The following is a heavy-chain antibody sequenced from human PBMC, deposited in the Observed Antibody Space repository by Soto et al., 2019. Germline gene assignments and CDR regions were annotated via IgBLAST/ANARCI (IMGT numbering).Heavy chain of an antibody. CDR2: ISYDGSNK. V-gene: IGHV3-30*03. D-gene: IGHD1-7*01. CDR1: GFTFSSYG. J-gene: IGHJ4*02. Sequence: LRLSCAASGFTFSSYGMHWVRQAPGKGLEWVAVISYDGSNKYYADSVKGRFTISRDNAKNTLYLQMNSLRAEDTAVYYCARDTLELLYYFDYWGQGTLVTVSS. CDR3: ARDTLELLYYFDY.